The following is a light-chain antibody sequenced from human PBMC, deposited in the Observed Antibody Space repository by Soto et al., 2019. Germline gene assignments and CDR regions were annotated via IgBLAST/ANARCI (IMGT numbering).Light chain of an antibody. CDR1: QSVSSY. CDR2: DAS. Sequence: EIVLTHSPATLSLSPGERATLSCRASQSVSSYLAWYQQKPGQAPRLLIYDASNRATGIPARFSGSGSGTDFTLTISSLEPEDFAVYYCQQRSNWPPITFGQGTQLEIK. J-gene: IGKJ5*01. V-gene: IGKV3-11*01. CDR3: QQRSNWPPIT.